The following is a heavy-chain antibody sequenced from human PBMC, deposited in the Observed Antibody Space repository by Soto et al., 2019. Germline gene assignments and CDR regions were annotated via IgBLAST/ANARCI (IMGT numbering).Heavy chain of an antibody. Sequence: GGSLRLSCAASGFTFSSYGMHWVRQAPGKGLEWVAVISYDGSNKYYAGSVKGRFTISRDNSKNTLYLQMNSLRAEDTAVYYCAKDLRDYDSSGQYYYGMDVWGQGTTVTVSS. CDR2: ISYDGSNK. D-gene: IGHD3-22*01. J-gene: IGHJ6*02. CDR3: AKDLRDYDSSGQYYYGMDV. V-gene: IGHV3-30*18. CDR1: GFTFSSYG.